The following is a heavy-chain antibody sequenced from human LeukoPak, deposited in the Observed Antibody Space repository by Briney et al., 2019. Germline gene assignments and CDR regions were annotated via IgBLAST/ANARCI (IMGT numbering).Heavy chain of an antibody. J-gene: IGHJ6*03. Sequence: SETLSLTCSVSGDSFRSSSYYWGWIRQPPGKGLEWIGSINYSGTTYYNPSLKSRVTISVDTSKNQFSLRLSSVTVAGTAVYYCARLSIVGATSSYYMHVWGKGTTVTVSS. CDR1: GDSFRSSSYY. CDR3: ARLSIVGATSSYYMHV. CDR2: INYSGTT. V-gene: IGHV4-39*01. D-gene: IGHD1-26*01.